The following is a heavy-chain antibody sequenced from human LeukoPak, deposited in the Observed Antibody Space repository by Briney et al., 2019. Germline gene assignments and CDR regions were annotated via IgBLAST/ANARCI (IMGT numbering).Heavy chain of an antibody. CDR2: INPNSGGT. CDR1: GYTFTGYY. V-gene: IGHV1-2*02. D-gene: IGHD4-11*01. J-gene: IGHJ4*02. CDR3: ARARIYSNPICGCGY. Sequence: GASVKVSCKASGYTFTGYYMHWVLQAPGQGLEWMGWINPNSGGTNYAQKFQGRVTMTRDTSISTAYMELSRLRSDDTAVYYCARARIYSNPICGCGYWGQGTLVTGSS.